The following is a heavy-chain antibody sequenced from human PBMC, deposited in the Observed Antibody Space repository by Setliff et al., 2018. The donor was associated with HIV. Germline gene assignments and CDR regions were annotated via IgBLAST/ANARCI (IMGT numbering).Heavy chain of an antibody. D-gene: IGHD2-15*01. CDR2: INTNTGNP. Sequence: WASVKVSCKASGYTFTTYAMNWVRQAPGQGLEWMGWINTNTGNPTYAQGFTGRFVFSLDTSVSTAYLQISSLKAEDTAVYYCAREVVVAGVHYYNMDVWGKGTTVTAP. CDR1: GYTFTTYA. V-gene: IGHV7-4-1*02. CDR3: AREVVVAGVHYYNMDV. J-gene: IGHJ6*03.